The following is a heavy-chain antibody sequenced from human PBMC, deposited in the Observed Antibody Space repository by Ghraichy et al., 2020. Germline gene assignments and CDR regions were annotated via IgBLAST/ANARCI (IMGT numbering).Heavy chain of an antibody. CDR3: ARDDRRRRPLQIGTKRYYYYYGMAV. V-gene: IGHV3-53*01. D-gene: IGHD1-7*01. J-gene: IGHJ6*02. Sequence: GESLNISCAASGFAISSNYMNWVRQPPGKGLEWVSTIHSDGSTYYADSVEGRFTVSRDNSRNTLYLHMNSLRAEDTAVYFCARDDRRRRPLQIGTKRYYYYYGMAVWGHGTTVSVSS. CDR1: GFAISSNY. CDR2: IHSDGST.